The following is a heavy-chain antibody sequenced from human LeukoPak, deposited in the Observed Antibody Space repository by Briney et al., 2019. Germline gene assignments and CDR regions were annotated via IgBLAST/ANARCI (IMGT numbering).Heavy chain of an antibody. V-gene: IGHV3-23*01. D-gene: IGHD5-18*01. CDR1: GLTFSGYA. J-gene: IGHJ6*03. Sequence: GGSLRLSCAASGLTFSGYAMAWVRQAPGKGLEWVSTINGSGVSTYYGDSVKGRFTISRDNSKNTLYLQMNSLRVEDTAVYYCASQYIEVNYYYHMDVWGTGTTVIVSS. CDR3: ASQYIEVNYYYHMDV. CDR2: INGSGVST.